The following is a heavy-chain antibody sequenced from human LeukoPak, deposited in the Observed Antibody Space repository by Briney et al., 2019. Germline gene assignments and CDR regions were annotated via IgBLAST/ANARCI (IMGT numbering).Heavy chain of an antibody. D-gene: IGHD3-10*01. CDR3: ARDGRGLDAFDI. J-gene: IGHJ3*02. CDR1: GYTLTSYG. V-gene: IGHV1-18*01. CDR2: ISAYNGNNGNT. Sequence: ASVKVSCKASGYTLTSYGISWVRQAPGQGLEWMGWISAYNGNNGNTNYAQKFQGRVTMTTDTSTSTVYMELRSLRSDDTAVYYCARDGRGLDAFDIWGQGTMVTVSS.